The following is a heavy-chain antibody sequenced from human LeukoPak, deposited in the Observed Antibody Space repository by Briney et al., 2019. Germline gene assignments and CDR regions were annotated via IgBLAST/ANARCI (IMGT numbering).Heavy chain of an antibody. J-gene: IGHJ4*02. CDR3: ARLGAGPTYYDFWSGYSSFYFDY. CDR1: GGSTSSSSYY. D-gene: IGHD3-3*01. Sequence: PSETLSLTCTVSGGSTSSSSYYWGWIRQPPGTGLEWIGGIHYSGNAYYIPSLKSRVTISVDTSKNQFSLKLSSVTAADTAVYYCARLGAGPTYYDFWSGYSSFYFDYWGQGTLVTVSS. V-gene: IGHV4-39*01. CDR2: IHYSGNA.